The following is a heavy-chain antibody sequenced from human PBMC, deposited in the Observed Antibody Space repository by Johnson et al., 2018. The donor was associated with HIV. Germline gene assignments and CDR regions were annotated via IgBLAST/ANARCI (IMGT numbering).Heavy chain of an antibody. Sequence: QVQLVESGGGVVQPGRSLRLSCAASGFSFSTYNMHWVRHAPGRGLEWVAFISYSGSDTYYVDSVKGRFTVSRDNSENTLFLQMNSLRAEDTALYYCAKSGGHCIGGMCYDAFDIWGQGTMVTVSS. D-gene: IGHD2-15*01. CDR2: ISYSGSDT. J-gene: IGHJ3*02. V-gene: IGHV3-30*18. CDR1: GFSFSTYN. CDR3: AKSGGHCIGGMCYDAFDI.